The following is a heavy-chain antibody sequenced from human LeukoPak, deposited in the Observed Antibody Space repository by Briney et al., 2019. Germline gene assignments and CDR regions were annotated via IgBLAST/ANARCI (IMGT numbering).Heavy chain of an antibody. D-gene: IGHD3-22*01. CDR3: ARDPYYYDSSGYYYAFDY. CDR2: IYYSGST. V-gene: IGHV4-59*12. Sequence: SETLSLTCTVSGGSISSYYWSWIRQPPGKGLEWIGYIYYSGSTNYNPSLKSRVTISVDTSKNQFSLKLSSVTAADTAVYYCARDPYYYDSSGYYYAFDYWGQGTLVTVSS. J-gene: IGHJ4*02. CDR1: GGSISSYY.